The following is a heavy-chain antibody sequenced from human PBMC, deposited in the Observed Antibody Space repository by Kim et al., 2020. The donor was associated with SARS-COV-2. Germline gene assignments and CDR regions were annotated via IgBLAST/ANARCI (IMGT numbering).Heavy chain of an antibody. V-gene: IGHV4-39*01. D-gene: IGHD3-9*01. Sequence: SETLSLTCTVSGGSISSSSYYWGWIRQPPGKGLEWIGSIYYSGSTYYNPSLKSRVTISVDTSKNQFSLKLSSVTAADTAVYYCANHLLRYFDWLLSNWYFDLWGRGTLVTVSS. J-gene: IGHJ2*01. CDR2: IYYSGST. CDR1: GGSISSSSYY. CDR3: ANHLLRYFDWLLSNWYFDL.